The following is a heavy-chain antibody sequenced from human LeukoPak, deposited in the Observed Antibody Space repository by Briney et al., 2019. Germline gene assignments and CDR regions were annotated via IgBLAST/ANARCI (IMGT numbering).Heavy chain of an antibody. CDR3: ARVSRGGRTRYYFDY. J-gene: IGHJ4*02. CDR2: ISAYNGNT. Sequence: ASVKVSCKASGYTFTSYGISWVRQAPGQGLEWMGWISAYNGNTNYAQKLQGRVTMTTDTSTSTAYMGLRSLRSDDTAVYYCARVSRGGRTRYYFDYWGQGTLVTVSS. D-gene: IGHD1-7*01. CDR1: GYTFTSYG. V-gene: IGHV1-18*01.